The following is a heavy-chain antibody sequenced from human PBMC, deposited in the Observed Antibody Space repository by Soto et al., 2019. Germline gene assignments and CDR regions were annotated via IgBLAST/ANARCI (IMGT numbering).Heavy chain of an antibody. CDR3: AKDLQFSGSLSAQTFDY. CDR1: GFTFSSHA. Sequence: EVQLLESGGGLVQPGGSLRLSCAVSGFTFSSHAMSWVRQAPGKGLECVSSITASGGSTYYADSVKGRFTISRDKSKSTLYLQMNSLRAEDTAVYYCAKDLQFSGSLSAQTFDYWGQGTQVTVSS. V-gene: IGHV3-23*01. CDR2: ITASGGST. D-gene: IGHD6-19*01. J-gene: IGHJ4*02.